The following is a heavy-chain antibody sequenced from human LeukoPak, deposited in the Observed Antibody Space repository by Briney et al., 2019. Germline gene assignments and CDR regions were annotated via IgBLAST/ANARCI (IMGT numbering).Heavy chain of an antibody. V-gene: IGHV4-59*01. CDR3: TRVRPYCSGGSCYSTYYYYMDV. CDR1: GGSISSYY. D-gene: IGHD2-15*01. J-gene: IGHJ6*03. CDR2: IYYSGST. Sequence: SETLSLTCTVSGGSISSYYWSWIRQPPGKGLEWIGYIYYSGSTNYNPSLRSRVTISVDTSKNQFSLKLSSVTAADTAVYYCTRVRPYCSGGSCYSTYYYYMDVWGKGTTVTVSS.